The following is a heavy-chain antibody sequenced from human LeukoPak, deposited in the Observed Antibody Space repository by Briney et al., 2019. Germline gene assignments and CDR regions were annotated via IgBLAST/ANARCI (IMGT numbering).Heavy chain of an antibody. CDR2: INHSGST. CDR1: GFTFSSYA. V-gene: IGHV4-34*01. D-gene: IGHD3-10*01. J-gene: IGHJ5*02. CDR3: ARRRGGNMVRGVIGWFDP. Sequence: VSLRLSCAASGFTFSSYAMSWVRQPPGKGLEWIGEINHSGSTNYNPSLKSRVTISVDTSKNQFSLKLSSVTAADTAVYYCARRRGGNMVRGVIGWFDPWGQGTLVTVSS.